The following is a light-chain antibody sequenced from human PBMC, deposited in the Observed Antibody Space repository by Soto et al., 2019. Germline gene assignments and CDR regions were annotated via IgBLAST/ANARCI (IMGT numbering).Light chain of an antibody. V-gene: IGKV1D-16*01. CDR3: QQYGSFPPT. Sequence: DVQLTQSPSSLSASVGDRVIITCRASRGVGRWLAWYQQKPEKAPNSLIYATSTLQSSVPSRFNGSGSGTHFSLTISSLQPEDVATYYCQQYGSFPPTFGRGTKVEI. J-gene: IGKJ1*01. CDR1: RGVGRW. CDR2: ATS.